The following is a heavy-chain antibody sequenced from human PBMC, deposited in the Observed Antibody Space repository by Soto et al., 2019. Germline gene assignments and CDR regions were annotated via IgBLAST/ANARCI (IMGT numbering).Heavy chain of an antibody. CDR3: ARTRKYYDILTGYYTRPTIDY. CDR1: GYTFTSYD. V-gene: IGHV1-8*01. Sequence: GASVKVSCKASGYTFTSYDINWVQQATGQGLEWMGWMNPNSGNTGYAQKFQGRVTMTRNTSISTAYMELSSLRSEDTAVYYCARTRKYYDILTGYYTRPTIDYWGQGTLVTVSS. CDR2: MNPNSGNT. D-gene: IGHD3-9*01. J-gene: IGHJ4*02.